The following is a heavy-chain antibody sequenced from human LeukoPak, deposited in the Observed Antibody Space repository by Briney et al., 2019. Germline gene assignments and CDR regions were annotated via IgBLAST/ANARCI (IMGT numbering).Heavy chain of an antibody. Sequence: PSETLSLTCTVSGGSISSYYWSWIRQPTGKGLEWIGYIYYSGSTNYNPSLKSRVTISVDTSKNQFSLKLSSVTAADTAVYYCARGGEPLAQTYYFDYWGQGTLVTVSS. D-gene: IGHD1-14*01. CDR3: ARGGEPLAQTYYFDY. J-gene: IGHJ4*02. CDR1: GGSISSYY. V-gene: IGHV4-59*01. CDR2: IYYSGST.